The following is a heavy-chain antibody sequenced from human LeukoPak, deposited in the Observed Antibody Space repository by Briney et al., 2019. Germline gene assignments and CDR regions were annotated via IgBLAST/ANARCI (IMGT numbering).Heavy chain of an antibody. V-gene: IGHV3-30-3*01. CDR1: GFTFSSYA. CDR2: ISYDGSNK. J-gene: IGHJ4*02. D-gene: IGHD6-19*01. Sequence: GGSLRLSCAASGFTFSSYAMHWVRQAPGKGLEWVAVISYDGSNKYYADSVKGRFTISRDNSKNILYLQMDSLRAEDSSVYYCARWLVGVTDFWGQGTLVTVSS. CDR3: ARWLVGVTDF.